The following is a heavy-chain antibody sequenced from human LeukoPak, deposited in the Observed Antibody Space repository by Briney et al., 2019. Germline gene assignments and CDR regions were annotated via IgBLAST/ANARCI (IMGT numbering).Heavy chain of an antibody. D-gene: IGHD4-23*01. CDR2: IRSKANSYAT. CDR3: TRRDGGNLSGFHY. Sequence: GGSLKLSRAASGFTLSGSAMHGVRQASGKGLEWVGRIRSKANSYATAYAESVKGRFTISRDDSKNTAYLQMNSLKTEDTAVYYCTRRDGGNLSGFHYWGQGTLVTVSS. J-gene: IGHJ4*02. CDR1: GFTLSGSA. V-gene: IGHV3-73*01.